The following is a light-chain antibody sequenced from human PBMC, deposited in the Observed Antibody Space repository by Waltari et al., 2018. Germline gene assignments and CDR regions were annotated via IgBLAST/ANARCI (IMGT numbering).Light chain of an antibody. CDR1: NIESKS. CDR2: YDN. V-gene: IGLV3-21*01. J-gene: IGLJ1*01. CDR3: QVWDANTDPGV. Sequence: SYVLTQPPSVSVAPGETARITCGGNNIESKSVHWYRQRPGQAPVVVISYDNDRAAGIPGRLSGSNSGTTATLAISRVEAGDEADYYCQVWDANTDPGVFGTGTEVTVL.